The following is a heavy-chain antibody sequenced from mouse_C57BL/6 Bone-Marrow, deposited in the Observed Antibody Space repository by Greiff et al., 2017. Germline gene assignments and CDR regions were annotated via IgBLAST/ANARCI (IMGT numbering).Heavy chain of an antibody. V-gene: IGHV1-72*01. CDR1: GYTFTSYW. D-gene: IGHD1-1*01. CDR2: IDPNSGAT. J-gene: IGHJ4*01. Sequence: VQLQQPGAELVKPGASVTLSCKASGYTFTSYWMHWVKQRPGRGLEWIGRIDPNSGATKYNAKFKRKATLTVDNPSSTAYMQLSSLTSEDSAVYYCARSATTDYAMDYWGQGTSVTVSS. CDR3: ARSATTDYAMDY.